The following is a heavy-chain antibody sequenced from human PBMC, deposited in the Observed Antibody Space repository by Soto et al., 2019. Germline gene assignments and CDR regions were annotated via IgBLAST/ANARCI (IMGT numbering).Heavy chain of an antibody. V-gene: IGHV3-11*01. CDR2: ISSSGGTI. J-gene: IGHJ5*02. Sequence: QVQLMESGGALVKPGGSLRLSCAASGFTFSDYDTSWIRQSPGTGLEWISYISSSGGTIFYADSVKGRFTISRDNAKNSLYLQMTSLRAEDSDIYDCATNVDTTGWFDPWGHGTLGTVSS. CDR1: GFTFSDYD. D-gene: IGHD5-18*01. CDR3: ATNVDTTGWFDP.